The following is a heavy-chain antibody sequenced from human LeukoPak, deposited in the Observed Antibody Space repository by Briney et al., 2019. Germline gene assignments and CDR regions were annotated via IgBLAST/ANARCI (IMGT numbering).Heavy chain of an antibody. CDR1: GGSISSYY. Sequence: SETLSLTCTVSGGSISSYYWSWIRQPPGKGLEWIGYIYYSGSTNYNPSLESRVTISVDTSKNQFSLKLSSVTAADTAVYYCARVEQQLVIYWGQGTLVTVSS. V-gene: IGHV4-59*01. J-gene: IGHJ4*02. CDR3: ARVEQQLVIY. D-gene: IGHD6-13*01. CDR2: IYYSGST.